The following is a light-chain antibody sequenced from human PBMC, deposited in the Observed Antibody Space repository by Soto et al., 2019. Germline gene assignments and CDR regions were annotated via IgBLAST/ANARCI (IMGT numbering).Light chain of an antibody. Sequence: EIVLTQSPGTLSLSPGESATLSCRASQSVNSRLAWYHHKPGEAPRLLISDASIRATGIPDRFSGSGSGTDSTLTISRLEPEDFAVYYCQQYGSSPTFGQGTKVDIK. CDR1: QSVNSR. CDR2: DAS. CDR3: QQYGSSPT. J-gene: IGKJ1*01. V-gene: IGKV3-20*01.